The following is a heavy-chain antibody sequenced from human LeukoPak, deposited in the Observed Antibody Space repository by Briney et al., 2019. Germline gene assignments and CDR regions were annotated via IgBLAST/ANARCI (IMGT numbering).Heavy chain of an antibody. Sequence: PSETLSLTCAVSGYSISSGYYWGWIRQPPGKGLEWIGSIYHSGSTNYNPSLKSRVTISVDTSKNQFSLKLSSVTAADTAVYYCAREYGGDAFDIWGQGTMVTVSS. CDR2: IYHSGST. CDR1: GYSISSGYY. D-gene: IGHD4/OR15-4a*01. CDR3: AREYGGDAFDI. V-gene: IGHV4-38-2*02. J-gene: IGHJ3*02.